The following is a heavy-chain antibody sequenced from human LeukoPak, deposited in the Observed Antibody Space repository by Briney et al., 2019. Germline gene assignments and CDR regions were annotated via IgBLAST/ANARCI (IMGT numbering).Heavy chain of an antibody. Sequence: SETRSLTCTASGGSIRSDFWSWIRQPPGKGLEWIGYVYYSGSTNYSPSLNSRVTISIDTSKNQFSLKLSSVTAADTAAYYCARDQDGIAAAAFDIWGQGTMVTVSS. D-gene: IGHD6-13*01. J-gene: IGHJ3*02. CDR1: GGSIRSDF. V-gene: IGHV4-59*01. CDR2: VYYSGST. CDR3: ARDQDGIAAAAFDI.